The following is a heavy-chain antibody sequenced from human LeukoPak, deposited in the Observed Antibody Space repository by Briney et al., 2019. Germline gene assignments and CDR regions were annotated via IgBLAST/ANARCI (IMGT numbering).Heavy chain of an antibody. Sequence: PGGSLRLSCAASGFTVSSNYMSWVRQAPGKGLEWVSVIYSCGSTYYADSVKGRFTISRDNSKNTLYLQMNSLRAEDTAVYYCQSSARLMSESNPYYYYYMDVWGKGTTVTISS. V-gene: IGHV3-53*01. D-gene: IGHD2-21*01. CDR2: IYSCGST. CDR3: QSSARLMSESNPYYYYYMDV. CDR1: GFTVSSNY. J-gene: IGHJ6*03.